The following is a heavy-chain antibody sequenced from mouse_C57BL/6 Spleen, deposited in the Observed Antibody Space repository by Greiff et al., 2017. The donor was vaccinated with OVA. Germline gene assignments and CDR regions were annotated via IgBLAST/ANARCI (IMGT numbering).Heavy chain of an antibody. D-gene: IGHD2-3*01. Sequence: EVQLQQSGPELVKPGASVKISCKASGYTFTDYYMNWVKQSHGKSLEWIGDINPNNGGTSYNQKFKGKATLTVDKSSSTAYMELRSLTSEDSAVYYCARGDDGYYDFDVWGTGTTVTVSS. CDR3: ARGDDGYYDFDV. J-gene: IGHJ1*03. CDR1: GYTFTDYY. V-gene: IGHV1-26*01. CDR2: INPNNGGT.